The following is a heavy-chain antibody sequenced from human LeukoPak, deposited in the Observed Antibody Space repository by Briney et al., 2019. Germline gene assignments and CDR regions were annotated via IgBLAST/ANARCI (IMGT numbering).Heavy chain of an antibody. V-gene: IGHV1-2*02. CDR3: ARAVIYYGSGMDAFDI. CDR1: GYTFTGYY. D-gene: IGHD3-10*01. Sequence: ASVKVSCKASGYTFTGYYMHWVRQAPGQGLEWMGWINPNSGGTNYAQKFQGRVTMTRDTSITTAYMELSRLRSDDTAVYYCARAVIYYGSGMDAFDIWGQGTMVTVSS. J-gene: IGHJ3*02. CDR2: INPNSGGT.